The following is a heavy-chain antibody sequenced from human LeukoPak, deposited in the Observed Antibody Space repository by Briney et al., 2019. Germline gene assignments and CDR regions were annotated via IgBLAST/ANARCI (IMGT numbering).Heavy chain of an antibody. J-gene: IGHJ3*01. CDR3: ARHGPVVTATDAFDL. V-gene: IGHV4-39*01. Sequence: SETLSLTCAVSGGSISSNSYYWGWIRQPPGKGLEWIGSIYYSGSTYYNPSLKSRVTISVDTSKNQLSLSLNSVTAADTAVYYCARHGPVVTATDAFDLWGQGTMVTVSS. CDR2: IYYSGST. D-gene: IGHD2-21*02. CDR1: GGSISSNSYY.